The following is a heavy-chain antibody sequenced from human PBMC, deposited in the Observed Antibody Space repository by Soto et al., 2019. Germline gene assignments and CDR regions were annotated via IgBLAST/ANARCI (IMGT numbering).Heavy chain of an antibody. D-gene: IGHD6-13*01. V-gene: IGHV1-2*02. CDR1: GYTFTGYY. Sequence: GASVKVSCKASGYTFTGYYMHWVRQAPGQGLEWMGWINPNSGGTNYAQKFQGRVTMTRDTSISTAYMELSRLRSDDTAVYYCARVVAAAKGNWFDPWGQGTLVTVSS. CDR2: INPNSGGT. J-gene: IGHJ5*02. CDR3: ARVVAAAKGNWFDP.